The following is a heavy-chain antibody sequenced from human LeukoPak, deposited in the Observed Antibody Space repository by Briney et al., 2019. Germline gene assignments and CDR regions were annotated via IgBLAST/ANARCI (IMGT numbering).Heavy chain of an antibody. J-gene: IGHJ6*02. Sequence: GGSLRLSCAASGFTFSSYAMSWVRQAPGKGLEWVSAISGSGGSTYYADSVKGRFTISRDNAKNSLYLQMNSLRAEGTAVYYCARDYGPYYYYGMDVWGQGTTVTVSS. D-gene: IGHD4-17*01. CDR3: ARDYGPYYYYGMDV. CDR2: ISGSGGST. V-gene: IGHV3-23*01. CDR1: GFTFSSYA.